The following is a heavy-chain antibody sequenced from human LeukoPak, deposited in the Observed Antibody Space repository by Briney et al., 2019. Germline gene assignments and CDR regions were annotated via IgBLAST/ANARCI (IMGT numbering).Heavy chain of an antibody. J-gene: IGHJ3*02. V-gene: IGHV3-11*01. CDR3: AGSVDYGAFDI. Sequence: GGSLRLSCAASGFTFSDYYMSWIRQAPGKGLEWVSYISSSGSTIYYADSVKGRFTISRDNAKNSLYLQMNSLRAEDTAVYYCAGSVDYGAFDIWGQGTMVTVSS. CDR1: GFTFSDYY. D-gene: IGHD4-17*01. CDR2: ISSSGSTI.